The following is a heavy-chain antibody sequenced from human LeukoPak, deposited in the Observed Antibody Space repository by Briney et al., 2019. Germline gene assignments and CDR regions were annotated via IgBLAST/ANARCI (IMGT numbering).Heavy chain of an antibody. V-gene: IGHV4-4*07. J-gene: IGHJ4*02. Sequence: PSETLSLTCTVSGGSIRSYYWSWIRQPAGKGLEWIGRIYTSGTTNYNPSLKSRVTMPIDTSKNHFSLKLSSVTAADTAVYYCARETNWTFDYWGQGTLVTVSS. CDR1: GGSIRSYY. CDR2: IYTSGTT. D-gene: IGHD1-20*01. CDR3: ARETNWTFDY.